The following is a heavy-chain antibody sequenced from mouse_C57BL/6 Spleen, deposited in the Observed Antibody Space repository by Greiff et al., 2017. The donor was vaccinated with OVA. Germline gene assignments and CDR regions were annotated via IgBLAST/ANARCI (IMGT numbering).Heavy chain of an antibody. D-gene: IGHD6-1*01. CDR2: FHPYNDDT. CDR1: GYTFTTYP. J-gene: IGHJ4*01. Sequence: VKLQQSGAELVKPGASVKMSCKASGYTFTTYPIEWMKQNHGKSLEWIGNFHPYNDDTKYNEKFKGKATLTVEKSSSTVYLELSRLTSDDSAVYYCARTVNHGGYAMDYWGQGTSVTVSS. V-gene: IGHV1-47*01. CDR3: ARTVNHGGYAMDY.